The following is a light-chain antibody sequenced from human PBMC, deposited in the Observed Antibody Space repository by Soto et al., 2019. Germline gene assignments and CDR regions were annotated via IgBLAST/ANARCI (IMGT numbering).Light chain of an antibody. J-gene: IGKJ1*01. V-gene: IGKV3D-20*02. CDR1: QRVRSSY. Sequence: EIVLTQSPATLSLSPGERATLSCRASQRVRSSYLAWYQQKPGQAPRLLIYLASSRATGIPDRFSGSGSGTDFTLTISRLEPEDFAVYYCQQYNNWPPWTFGQGTKVDIK. CDR2: LAS. CDR3: QQYNNWPPWT.